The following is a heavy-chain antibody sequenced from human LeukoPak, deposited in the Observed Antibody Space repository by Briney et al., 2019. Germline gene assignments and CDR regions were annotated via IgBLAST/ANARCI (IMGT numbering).Heavy chain of an antibody. D-gene: IGHD1-14*01. J-gene: IGHJ3*02. CDR3: ARDRHGTYAFDI. Sequence: PSQTLSLTCTVSGGSISSGGYYWSWIRQHPGKGLEWIGYIYYSGSTYYNPSLKSRVTISVDTSKNQFSLKLSSVTAADTAVYYCARDRHGTYAFDIWGQGTMVTVSS. V-gene: IGHV4-31*03. CDR2: IYYSGST. CDR1: GGSISSGGYY.